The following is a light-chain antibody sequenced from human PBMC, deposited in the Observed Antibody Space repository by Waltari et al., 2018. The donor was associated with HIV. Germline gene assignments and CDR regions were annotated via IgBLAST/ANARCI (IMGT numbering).Light chain of an antibody. Sequence: EIVLTQSPVTLSLSPGERATLSCSASQNINTFLAWYQHIPGQAPRLLIYDVSNRATGIPARFSGSGSGTDFTLTISSLEPEDFAVYYCQQRSNWPLTFGGGTKVEMK. CDR3: QQRSNWPLT. V-gene: IGKV3-11*01. J-gene: IGKJ4*01. CDR2: DVS. CDR1: QNINTF.